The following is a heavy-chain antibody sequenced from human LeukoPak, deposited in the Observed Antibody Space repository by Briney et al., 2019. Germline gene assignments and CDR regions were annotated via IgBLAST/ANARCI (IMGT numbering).Heavy chain of an antibody. J-gene: IGHJ4*02. Sequence: SETLSLTCTVSGVSISSYYRSWIRQPPGEGLEWIGNIFYSGSPNYKSSLKSRVTTSFDTSKNQFSLKLSSVTAADPAVYYCARVGHIVAVGTYDYWGQGTLVTVSS. V-gene: IGHV4-59*08. D-gene: IGHD6-13*01. CDR1: GVSISSYY. CDR2: IFYSGSP. CDR3: ARVGHIVAVGTYDY.